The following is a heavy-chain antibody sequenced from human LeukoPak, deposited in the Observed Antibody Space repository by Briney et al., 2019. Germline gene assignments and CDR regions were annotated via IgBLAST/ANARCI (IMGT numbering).Heavy chain of an antibody. CDR2: ISSSSSYI. Sequence: PGGSLRLSCAASGFTFSSCSMNWVRQAPGKGLEWVSSISSSSSYIYYADSVKGRFTISRDNAKNSLYLQMNSLRAEDTAVYYCARGVRGYSYGHGNYWGQGTLVTVSS. CDR3: ARGVRGYSYGHGNY. CDR1: GFTFSSCS. J-gene: IGHJ4*02. D-gene: IGHD5-18*01. V-gene: IGHV3-21*01.